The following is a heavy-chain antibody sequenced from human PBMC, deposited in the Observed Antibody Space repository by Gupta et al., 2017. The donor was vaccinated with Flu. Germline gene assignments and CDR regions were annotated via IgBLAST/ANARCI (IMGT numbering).Heavy chain of an antibody. CDR3: ARELGGPISDYYYMDV. V-gene: IGHV4-4*02. D-gene: IGHD1-26*01. Sequence: GSISSSTGWSWVRRPPGKGLEWIGEIYPGGSPNYNPSLKSRVTISVDESMNQFSLRLRSVTAADTAVYYCARELGGPISDYYYMDVWGKGTTVTVSS. J-gene: IGHJ6*03. CDR1: GSISSSTG. CDR2: IYPGGSP.